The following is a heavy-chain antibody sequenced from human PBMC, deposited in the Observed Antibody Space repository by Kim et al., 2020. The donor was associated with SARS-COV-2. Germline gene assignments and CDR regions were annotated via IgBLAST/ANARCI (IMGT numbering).Heavy chain of an antibody. J-gene: IGHJ4*02. Sequence: GGSLRLSCAASGFTFDDYAMHWVRQAPGKGLEWVSGISWNSGSIGYADSVKGRFTISRDNAKTSLYLQMNSLRAEDTALYYCAKDREGFGESIFDYWGQGTLVTVSS. D-gene: IGHD3-10*01. V-gene: IGHV3-9*01. CDR1: GFTFDDYA. CDR3: AKDREGFGESIFDY. CDR2: ISWNSGSI.